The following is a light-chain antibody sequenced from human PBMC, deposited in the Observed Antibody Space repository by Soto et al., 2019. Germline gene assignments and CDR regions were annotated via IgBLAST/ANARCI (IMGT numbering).Light chain of an antibody. V-gene: IGLV2-11*01. J-gene: IGLJ3*02. CDR2: DVS. CDR1: SSDVGGHNF. CDR3: CSYAGSYTWV. Sequence: QSVLTQPRSVSGSPGQSVTISCTGSSSDVGGHNFVSWYQQHPGKAPKLMIYDVSERPSGVPDRFSGSKSGNTASLTISGLQAEDEADYYCCSYAGSYTWVFGGGTKVTVL.